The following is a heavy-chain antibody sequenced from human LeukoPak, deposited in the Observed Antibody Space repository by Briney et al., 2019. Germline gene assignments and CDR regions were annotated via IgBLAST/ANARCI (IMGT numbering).Heavy chain of an antibody. CDR2: INHSGST. CDR1: GGSFSGYY. Sequence: SETLSLTCAVYGGSFSGYYWSWIRQPPGKGLEWIGEINHSGSTNYNPSLKSRVTISADTSKNQFSLKLSSVTAADTAVYYCARGPGIAAAGRSTNPFRYYYYYGMDVWGQGTTVTVSS. D-gene: IGHD6-13*01. J-gene: IGHJ6*02. CDR3: ARGPGIAAAGRSTNPFRYYYYYGMDV. V-gene: IGHV4-34*01.